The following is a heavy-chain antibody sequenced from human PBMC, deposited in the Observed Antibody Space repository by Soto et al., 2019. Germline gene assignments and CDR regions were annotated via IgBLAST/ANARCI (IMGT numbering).Heavy chain of an antibody. V-gene: IGHV3-23*01. J-gene: IGHJ4*02. CDR2: ISGSGGST. D-gene: IGHD3-22*01. CDR3: AKVITMIVVAPNDY. Sequence: GGSLRRSCAASGFSFSSYAMSWVRQAPGKGLEWVSAISGSGGSTYYADSVKGRFTISRDNSKNTLYLQKNSLRAEDTAVYYCAKVITMIVVAPNDYWGQGTLVTVSS. CDR1: GFSFSSYA.